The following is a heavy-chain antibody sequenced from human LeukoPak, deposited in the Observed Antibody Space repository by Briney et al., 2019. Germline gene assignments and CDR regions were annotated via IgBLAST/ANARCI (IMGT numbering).Heavy chain of an antibody. J-gene: IGHJ4*02. Sequence: PSETLSLTCTVSGGSISSYYWSWIRQPPGKGLEWIGYIYYSGSTNYNPSLKSQVTISVDTSKNQFSLKLSSVTAADTAVYYCARGTYSGYDPFDYWGQGTLVTVSS. CDR3: ARGTYSGYDPFDY. CDR2: IYYSGST. D-gene: IGHD5-12*01. V-gene: IGHV4-59*01. CDR1: GGSISSYY.